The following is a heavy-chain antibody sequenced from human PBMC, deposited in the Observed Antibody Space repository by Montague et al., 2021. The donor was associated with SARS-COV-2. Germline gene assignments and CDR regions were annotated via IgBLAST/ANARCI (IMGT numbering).Heavy chain of an antibody. V-gene: IGHV4-4*07. CDR2: ISAGGGA. J-gene: IGHJ5*02. CDR3: ARAGRGSGSGSYFDILVNWFDP. Sequence: SETLSLTCTVSGDSITYFYWNWIRQPAGNGLEWIGRISAGGGANYNPSLKSRVTISVDTSKNQFSLKLSSVTAADTAVYYCARAGRGSGSGSYFDILVNWFDPWGQGTLVTVSS. CDR1: GDSITYFY. D-gene: IGHD3-10*01.